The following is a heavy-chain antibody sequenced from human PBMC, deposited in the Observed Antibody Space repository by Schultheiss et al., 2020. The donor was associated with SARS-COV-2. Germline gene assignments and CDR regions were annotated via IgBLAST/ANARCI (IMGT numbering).Heavy chain of an antibody. CDR3: ASQYYDILTPFDP. CDR1: GGSISSSSYY. D-gene: IGHD3-9*01. J-gene: IGHJ5*02. Sequence: SETLSLTCTVSGGSISSSSYYWGWIRQPPGKGLEWIGSIYYSGSTNYNPSLKSRVTISVDTSKNQFSLKLSSVTAADTAVYYCASQYYDILTPFDPWGQGTLVTVSS. V-gene: IGHV4-39*07. CDR2: IYYSGST.